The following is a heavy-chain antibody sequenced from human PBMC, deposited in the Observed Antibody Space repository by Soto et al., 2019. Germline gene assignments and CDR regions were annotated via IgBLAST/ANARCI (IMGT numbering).Heavy chain of an antibody. J-gene: IGHJ5*02. CDR3: GNDILTGYYNT. V-gene: IGHV3-21*01. D-gene: IGHD3-9*01. Sequence: GGSLRLSCAASGFTFSSYSMNWVRQAPGKGLEWVSSISSSSYIYYADSVKGRFTISRDNAKNSLYLQMNSLRAEDTAVYYCGNDILTGYYNTWGQGTLVTVSS. CDR2: ISSSSYI. CDR1: GFTFSSYS.